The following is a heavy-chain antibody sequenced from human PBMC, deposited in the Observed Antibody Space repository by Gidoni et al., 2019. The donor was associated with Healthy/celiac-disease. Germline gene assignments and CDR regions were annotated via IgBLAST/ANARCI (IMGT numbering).Heavy chain of an antibody. V-gene: IGHV4-59*01. CDR3: ARDQYYGSGSYLTYFDY. Sequence: QVQLQESGTGLVKPSETLSLTCTVSGGSISSYYWSWIRQPPGKGLEWIGYIYYSGSPNYNPSLKSRVTISVDTSKNQFSLKLSSVTAADTAVYYCARDQYYGSGSYLTYFDYWGQGTLVTVSS. CDR2: IYYSGSP. CDR1: GGSISSYY. D-gene: IGHD3-10*01. J-gene: IGHJ4*02.